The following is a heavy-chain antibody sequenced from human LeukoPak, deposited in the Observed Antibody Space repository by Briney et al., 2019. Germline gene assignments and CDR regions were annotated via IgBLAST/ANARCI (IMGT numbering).Heavy chain of an antibody. CDR2: INWNGGST. V-gene: IGHV3-20*04. Sequence: GGSLRLSCAASGFTFDDYGMSRVRQAPGKGLEWVSGINWNGGSTGYADSVKGRFTISRDNAKNSLYLQMNSLRAEDTALYYCARDATTAVGWVYMDVWGKGTTVTISS. CDR3: ARDATTAVGWVYMDV. D-gene: IGHD6-13*01. J-gene: IGHJ6*03. CDR1: GFTFDDYG.